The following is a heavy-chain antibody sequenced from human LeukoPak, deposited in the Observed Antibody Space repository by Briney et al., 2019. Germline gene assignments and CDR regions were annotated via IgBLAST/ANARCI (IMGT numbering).Heavy chain of an antibody. CDR1: GGSISTYF. J-gene: IGHJ5*02. Sequence: PSETLSLTCTVSGGSISTYFWSWIRQPPGKGLEWIAYIYDSGRTYYNPSLKSRVTISLDTSKNQFSLKLSSVTAADTAVYYCARDRGAQLNWFDPWGQGTLVTVSS. V-gene: IGHV4-59*01. CDR2: IYDSGRT. D-gene: IGHD5-24*01. CDR3: ARDRGAQLNWFDP.